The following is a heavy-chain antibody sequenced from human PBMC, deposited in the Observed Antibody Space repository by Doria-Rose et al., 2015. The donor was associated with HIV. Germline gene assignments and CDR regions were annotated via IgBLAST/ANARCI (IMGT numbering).Heavy chain of an antibody. D-gene: IGHD1-26*01. CDR2: IYHTGST. J-gene: IGHJ2*01. CDR1: SSHFY. Sequence: SSHFYWGWIRQPPGKGLEWVGNIYHTGSTYYNPSLKSRLTISLDTSKNNFSLRLTSVTAADTAVYYCARPAKVGMEDWYFDLWGRGTLVTVSS. V-gene: IGHV4-38-2*01. CDR3: ARPAKVGMEDWYFDL.